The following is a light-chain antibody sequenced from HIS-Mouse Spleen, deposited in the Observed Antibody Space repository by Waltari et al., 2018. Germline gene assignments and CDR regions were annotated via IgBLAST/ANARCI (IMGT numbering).Light chain of an antibody. CDR1: ALPKKY. CDR3: YSTDSSGNHRV. J-gene: IGLJ2*01. CDR2: EDR. V-gene: IGLV3-10*01. Sequence: SYELTQPPSVSVSPGQTARITCSGDALPKKYAYWYQQNSGQAPVLVIYEDRKRPSGIPERFSGSSSGTMATLTISGAQVEDEADYYCYSTDSSGNHRVFGGGTKLTVL.